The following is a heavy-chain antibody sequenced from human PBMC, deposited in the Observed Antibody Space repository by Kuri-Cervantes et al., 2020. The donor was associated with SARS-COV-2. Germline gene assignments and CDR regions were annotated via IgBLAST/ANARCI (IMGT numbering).Heavy chain of an antibody. CDR3: ARGEGYDFWSGYLPWSYYGMDV. Sequence: GGSLRLSCSASGFRFGGYPMHWVRQAPGKGLEYVSAISSDGANTYYADSVKGRFTISRDNSKNTVSLQMGSLRAEDMAVYYCARGEGYDFWSGYLPWSYYGMDVWGQGTTVTVSS. D-gene: IGHD3-3*01. J-gene: IGHJ6*02. CDR2: ISSDGANT. CDR1: GFRFGGYP. V-gene: IGHV3-64*02.